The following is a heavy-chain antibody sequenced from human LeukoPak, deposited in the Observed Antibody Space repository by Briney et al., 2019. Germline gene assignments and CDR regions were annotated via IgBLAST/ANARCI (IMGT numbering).Heavy chain of an antibody. Sequence: PSETLSLTCTVSGGSISSYYWSWIRQPPGKGLEWIGYIYYSGSTNHNPSRKSRVTISVDTPKNQFSLKLSSVTAADTAVYYCASQAVAGYYYYMDVWGKGTTVTVSS. CDR3: ASQAVAGYYYYMDV. CDR1: GGSISSYY. J-gene: IGHJ6*03. V-gene: IGHV4-59*01. CDR2: IYYSGST. D-gene: IGHD6-19*01.